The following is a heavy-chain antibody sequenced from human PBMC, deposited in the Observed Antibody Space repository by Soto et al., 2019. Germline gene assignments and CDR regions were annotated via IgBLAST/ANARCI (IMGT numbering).Heavy chain of an antibody. CDR3: ARRYSSSWYSWFDP. CDR2: INPSGGST. D-gene: IGHD6-13*01. Sequence: ASVKVSCKASGYTFTSFYMHWVRQAPGQGLEWMGLINPSGGSTTYAQKFQGRVTMTRDTSTSTVYMELSSLRSEDMAVYYCARRYSSSWYSWFDPWGQGTLVTVSS. CDR1: GYTFTSFY. V-gene: IGHV1-46*03. J-gene: IGHJ5*02.